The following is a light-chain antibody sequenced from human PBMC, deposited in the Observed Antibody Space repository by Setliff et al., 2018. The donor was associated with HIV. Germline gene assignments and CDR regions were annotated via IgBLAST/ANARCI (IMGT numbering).Light chain of an antibody. CDR2: RTD. V-gene: IGLV7-43*01. J-gene: IGLJ3*02. Sequence: QAVVTQEPSLTVSPGGTVTLTCASSTGAVTSGYFPNWFQQKPGQVPRSLIYRTDNKHSWTPARFSGSLLGDKAALTLSGVQPEDEAEYYCLLHYRNTWVFGGGTQLTVL. CDR3: LLHYRNTWV. CDR1: TGAVTSGYF.